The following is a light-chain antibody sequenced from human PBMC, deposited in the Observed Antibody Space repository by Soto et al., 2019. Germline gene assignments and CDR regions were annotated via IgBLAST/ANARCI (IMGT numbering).Light chain of an antibody. CDR2: LGS. Sequence: DIVMTQSPLSLPVTPGEPASISCRSSQSLLHSNGYNYLDWYLQKPGQSPQLLIYLGSNRASGVPDRLSGSGSGTDFTLKISRVEAEDVGVYYCMQALQTLWTFGQGTKVEIK. CDR3: MQALQTLWT. CDR1: QSLLHSNGYNY. V-gene: IGKV2-28*01. J-gene: IGKJ1*01.